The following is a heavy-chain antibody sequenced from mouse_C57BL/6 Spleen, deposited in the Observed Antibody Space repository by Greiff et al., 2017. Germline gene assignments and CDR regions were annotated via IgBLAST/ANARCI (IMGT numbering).Heavy chain of an antibody. CDR1: GYAFSSSW. V-gene: IGHV1-82*01. J-gene: IGHJ2*01. D-gene: IGHD2-4*01. Sequence: QVQLQQSGPELVKPGASVKISCKASGYAFSSSWMNWVKQRPGKGLEWIGRIYPGDGDTNYNGKFKGKATLTADKSSSTAYMQLSSLTSADSAVYFCEADYGGGYFDYWGQGTTLTVSS. CDR2: IYPGDGDT. CDR3: EADYGGGYFDY.